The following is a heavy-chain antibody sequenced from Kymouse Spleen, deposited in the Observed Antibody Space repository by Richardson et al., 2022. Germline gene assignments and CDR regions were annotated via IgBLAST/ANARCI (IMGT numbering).Heavy chain of an antibody. CDR1: GFTFDDYA. CDR2: ISWNSGSI. D-gene: IGHD1-7*01. CDR3: AKDLTGTPYYYYGMDV. J-gene: IGHJ6*02. Sequence: EVQLVESGGGLVQPGRSLRLSCAASGFTFDDYAMHWVRQAPGKGLEWVSGISWNSGSIGYADSVKGRFTISRDNAKNSLYLQMNSLRAEDTALYYCAKDLTGTPYYYYGMDVWGQGTTVTVSS. V-gene: IGHV3-9*01.